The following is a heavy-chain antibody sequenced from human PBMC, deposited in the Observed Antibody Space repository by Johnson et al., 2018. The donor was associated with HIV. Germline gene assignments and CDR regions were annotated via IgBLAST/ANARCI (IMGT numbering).Heavy chain of an antibody. CDR3: AKDLLEVVPYAFDI. Sequence: EVQLLESGGGLVQPGRSLRLSCAASGFTFDDYAMHWVRQAPGKGLEWVSRINSDGSSITYADSVKGRFTISRDSSKNTLYLQMNSLRAEDTAVYYCAKDLLEVVPYAFDIWGQGTMVTVSS. CDR2: INSDGSSI. D-gene: IGHD2-2*01. V-gene: IGHV3-9*01. J-gene: IGHJ3*02. CDR1: GFTFDDYA.